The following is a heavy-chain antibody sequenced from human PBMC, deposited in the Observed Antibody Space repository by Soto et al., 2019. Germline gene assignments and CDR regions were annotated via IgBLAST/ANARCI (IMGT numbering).Heavy chain of an antibody. D-gene: IGHD5-18*01. CDR2: IYHSGST. CDR3: ARDRGIQLWDNWFDP. J-gene: IGHJ5*02. Sequence: QLQLQESGSGLVKPSQTLSLTCAVSGGSISSGGYSWSWIRQPPGKGLEWIGYIYHSGSTYYNPSLKSRVTISVDRSKNQFSLKLSSVTAADTAVYYCARDRGIQLWDNWFDPWGQGTLVTVSS. V-gene: IGHV4-30-2*01. CDR1: GGSISSGGYS.